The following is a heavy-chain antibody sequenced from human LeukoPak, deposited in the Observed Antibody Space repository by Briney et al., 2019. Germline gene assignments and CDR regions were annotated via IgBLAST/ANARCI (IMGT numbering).Heavy chain of an antibody. Sequence: ASVKVSCTASGYTFINYGISWVRQAPGQGLEWMGWISVYNGNTNYAQKLQGRVTMTTDISTSTAYMELRSLRSDDTAVYYCAREADYSNSIDYWGQGTLVTVSS. CDR3: AREADYSNSIDY. J-gene: IGHJ4*02. CDR1: GYTFINYG. D-gene: IGHD4-11*01. V-gene: IGHV1-18*01. CDR2: ISVYNGNT.